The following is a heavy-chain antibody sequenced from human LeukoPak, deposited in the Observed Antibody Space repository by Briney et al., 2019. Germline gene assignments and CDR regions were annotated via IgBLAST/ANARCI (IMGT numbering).Heavy chain of an antibody. Sequence: PGGSLRLSCAASGFTFSSYGMSWVRQAPGKWLEWVSAISGSGGSTYYADSVKGRFTISRDNSKNTLYLQMNSLRAEDTAIYYCAKAGSIRFDYWGQGTLVTVSS. CDR2: ISGSGGST. CDR3: AKAGSIRFDY. J-gene: IGHJ4*02. D-gene: IGHD1-26*01. CDR1: GFTFSSYG. V-gene: IGHV3-23*01.